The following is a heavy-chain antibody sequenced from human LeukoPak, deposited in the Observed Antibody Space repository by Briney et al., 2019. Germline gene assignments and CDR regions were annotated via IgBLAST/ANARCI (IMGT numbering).Heavy chain of an antibody. J-gene: IGHJ6*03. D-gene: IGHD4-17*01. CDR1: GGSISSGSYY. CDR3: ARYSGDYESVNYYYYMDV. CDR2: IYTSGST. Sequence: NTSQTLSLTCTVSGGSISSGSYYWSWIRQPAGKGLEWIGRIYTSGSTNYNPSLKSRVTISVDTSKNQFSLKLSSVTAADTAVYYCARYSGDYESVNYYYYMDVWGKGTTVTISS. V-gene: IGHV4-61*02.